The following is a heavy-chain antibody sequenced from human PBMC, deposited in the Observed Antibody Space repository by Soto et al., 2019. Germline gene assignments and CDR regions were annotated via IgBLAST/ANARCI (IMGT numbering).Heavy chain of an antibody. V-gene: IGHV3-11*06. J-gene: IGHJ3*02. D-gene: IGHD5-12*01. CDR2: ISSSSSYT. CDR1: GFTFSDYY. CDR3: AREYFGSRDGYHDDAFDI. Sequence: GGSLRLSCAASGFTFSDYYMSWIRQAPGKGLEWVSHISSSSSYTNYADSVKGRFTISRDNAKNSLYLQMNSLRAEDTAVYYCAREYFGSRDGYHDDAFDIWGQGTMVTVSS.